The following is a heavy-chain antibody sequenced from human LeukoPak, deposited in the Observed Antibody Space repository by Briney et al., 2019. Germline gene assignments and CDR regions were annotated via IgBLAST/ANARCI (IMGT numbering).Heavy chain of an antibody. V-gene: IGHV3-48*01. CDR3: VRGGNCSSAGCYFVIVY. CDR1: GFTFSTYS. CDR2: IGGSGSAI. D-gene: IGHD2-2*01. J-gene: IGHJ4*02. Sequence: GGSLRLSCAATGFTFSTYSMNWIRQAPGKGLEWVSYIGGSGSAIYYADSVKGRFTLSRDNAKNSLFLQMDSLRAEDSAVYYCVRGGNCSSAGCYFVIVYWGQGTLVTVSS.